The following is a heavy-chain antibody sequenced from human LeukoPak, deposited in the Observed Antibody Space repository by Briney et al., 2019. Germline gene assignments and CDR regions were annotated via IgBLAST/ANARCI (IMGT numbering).Heavy chain of an antibody. D-gene: IGHD1-26*01. CDR1: GFTFSSYA. CDR2: VSGSGGST. Sequence: GGSLRLSCAASGFTFSSYAMSWVRQAPGKGLEWVSAVSGSGGSTYYADSVKGRFTISRDNSKNTLYLQMDSLRAEDTAVYYCAKGIVGATRKINFFDYWGQGTLVTVSS. V-gene: IGHV3-23*01. J-gene: IGHJ4*02. CDR3: AKGIVGATRKINFFDY.